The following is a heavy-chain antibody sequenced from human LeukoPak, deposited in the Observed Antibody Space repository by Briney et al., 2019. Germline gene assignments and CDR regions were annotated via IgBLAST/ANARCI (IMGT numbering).Heavy chain of an antibody. J-gene: IGHJ3*02. D-gene: IGHD2-8*01. Sequence: ESGPTLVKPTQTLTLTCNFPGFSLSTSGVGVGWIRQPPGKALEWLALIYWDDDKRCSPSLKSRLTITKDTSKNQVVPRITNMDPVDTATYKRAHSVYDPFDIWGQGTMVTVSS. CDR1: GFSLSTSGVG. CDR2: IYWDDDK. CDR3: AHSVYDPFDI. V-gene: IGHV2-5*02.